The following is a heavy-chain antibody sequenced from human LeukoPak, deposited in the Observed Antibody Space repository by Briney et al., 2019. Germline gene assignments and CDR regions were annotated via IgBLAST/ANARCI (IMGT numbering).Heavy chain of an antibody. D-gene: IGHD1-26*01. J-gene: IGHJ5*02. V-gene: IGHV4-38-2*02. CDR1: GYSISSGYY. CDR3: ARTGSSIVGASYNWFDP. Sequence: SETLSLTCTVSGYSISSGYYWGWIRQPPGKGLEWIGSIYYIGSTNYNPSLKSRVTISVDTSKNQFSLKLSSVAAADPAVYYCARTGSSIVGASYNWFDPWGQGTLVTVSS. CDR2: IYYIGST.